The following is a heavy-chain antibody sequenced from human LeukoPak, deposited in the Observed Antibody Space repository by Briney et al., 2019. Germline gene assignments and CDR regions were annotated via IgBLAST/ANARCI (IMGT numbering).Heavy chain of an antibody. CDR1: GLTFGDYV. D-gene: IGHD3-22*01. CDR2: IGSKAYGGTT. J-gene: IGHJ4*02. V-gene: IGHV3-49*04. CDR3: QSSPSYDSSGYYDFDY. Sequence: GRSLRLSCTASGLTFGDYVMNWVRQAPGKGLAWVGFIGSKAYGGTTQYAASVKGRFTISRDDSKSTAYLQMNSLKTEDTAVYYCQSSPSYDSSGYYDFDYWVQGTLVTVSS.